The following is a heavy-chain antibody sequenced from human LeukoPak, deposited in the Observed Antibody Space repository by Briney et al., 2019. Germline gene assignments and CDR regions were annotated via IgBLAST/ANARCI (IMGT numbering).Heavy chain of an antibody. J-gene: IGHJ3*02. CDR1: GFTFSSYG. CDR3: ARDLRPMVRGVLRTAFDI. Sequence: PGGSLRVSCAASGFTFSSYGMHWVRQAPGKGLEWVAVIWYDGSNKYYADSVKGRFTISRDNSKNTLYLQMNSLRAEDTAVYYCARDLRPMVRGVLRTAFDIWGQGTMVTVSS. V-gene: IGHV3-33*01. D-gene: IGHD3-10*01. CDR2: IWYDGSNK.